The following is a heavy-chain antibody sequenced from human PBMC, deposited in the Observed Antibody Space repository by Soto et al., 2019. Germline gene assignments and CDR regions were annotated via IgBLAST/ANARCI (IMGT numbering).Heavy chain of an antibody. D-gene: IGHD6-13*01. CDR3: ARERDSSWYYYSYYGMDV. V-gene: IGHV3-7*01. CDR2: IKQDGSEK. J-gene: IGHJ6*02. Sequence: LSLTCAASGFTFSSYWMSWVRQAPGKGLEWVANIKQDGSEKYYVDSVKGRFTISRDNAKNSLYLQMNSLRAEDTAVYYCARERDSSWYYYSYYGMDVWGQGTTVTVSS. CDR1: GFTFSSYW.